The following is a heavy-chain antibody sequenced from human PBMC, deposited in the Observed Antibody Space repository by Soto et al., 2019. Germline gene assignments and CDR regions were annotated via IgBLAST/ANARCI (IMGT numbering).Heavy chain of an antibody. J-gene: IGHJ4*02. CDR2: IGSSSVTI. CDR3: ARVPSSGWPYFLDY. Sequence: GGSLRLSCAASGFTLSNYVMNWVRQAPGKGLEWISCIGSSSVTIFHADSVKGRFTISRDSAKNSLYLQMNSLRAEDTAMYYCARVPSSGWPYFLDYWGQGTQVTVSS. V-gene: IGHV3-48*01. D-gene: IGHD6-19*01. CDR1: GFTLSNYV.